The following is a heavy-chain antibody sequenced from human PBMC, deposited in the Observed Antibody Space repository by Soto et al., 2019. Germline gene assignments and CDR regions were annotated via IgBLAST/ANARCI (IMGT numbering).Heavy chain of an antibody. CDR1: GFTFQDYA. CDR2: ISWNSYNV. Sequence: EVQLVESGGGLVQPGRSLRLSCAASGFTFQDYAMHWVRQVPGKGLEWVSGISWNSYNVGYADSVKGRFTISRDNAKHSLYLQMNSLRAEDTALYYCARRYCISISCYKALDYWGQGTLVTVSS. CDR3: ARRYCISISCYKALDY. D-gene: IGHD2-2*02. V-gene: IGHV3-9*01. J-gene: IGHJ4*02.